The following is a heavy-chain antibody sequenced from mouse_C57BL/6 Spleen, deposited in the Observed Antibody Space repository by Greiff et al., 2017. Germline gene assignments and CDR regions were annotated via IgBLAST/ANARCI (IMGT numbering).Heavy chain of an antibody. CDR1: GYAFSSSW. D-gene: IGHD1-1*01. V-gene: IGHV1-82*01. J-gene: IGHJ3*01. Sequence: VQLVESGPELVQPGASVKISCKASGYAFSSSWMNWVKQRPGKGLEWIGRIDPGDGDTNYNGKFKGKATLTAVKSSSTAYIQLSSLTSEDSAVYCCAGGDYGGSWFAYWGQGTLVTVSA. CDR3: AGGDYGGSWFAY. CDR2: IDPGDGDT.